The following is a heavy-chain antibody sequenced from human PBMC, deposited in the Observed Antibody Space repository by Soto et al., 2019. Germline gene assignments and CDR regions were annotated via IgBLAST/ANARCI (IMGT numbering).Heavy chain of an antibody. V-gene: IGHV3-48*04. Sequence: GGSLRLSCAASGLDFGAYPMNWVRQAPGKGLEWVSYIGARGFPIYYADSVRGRFAMSRDNANNSVFLQMDSLRAEDTAQYFWATEPFDYWGRGALVTVSS. CDR3: ATEPFDY. J-gene: IGHJ4*02. CDR1: GLDFGAYP. CDR2: IGARGFPI.